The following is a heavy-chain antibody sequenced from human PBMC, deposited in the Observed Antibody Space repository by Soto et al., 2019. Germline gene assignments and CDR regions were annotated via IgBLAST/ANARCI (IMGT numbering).Heavy chain of an antibody. D-gene: IGHD2-15*01. CDR2: LSYDGSNK. V-gene: IGHV3-30-3*01. J-gene: IGHJ4*02. CDR3: ARPRWELLDYFDY. Sequence: QVQLVESGGGVVQPGRSLRLSCAASGFTFSNYAMDWVRQAPGKGLEWVAVLSYDGSNKYYADSVKGRFTISRDNSKNTLYLQMNSLRAEDTAVYYCARPRWELLDYFDYWGQGTLVTVSS. CDR1: GFTFSNYA.